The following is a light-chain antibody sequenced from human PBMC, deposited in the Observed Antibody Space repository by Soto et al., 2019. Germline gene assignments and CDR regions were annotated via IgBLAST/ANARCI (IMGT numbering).Light chain of an antibody. V-gene: IGLV2-14*01. CDR2: DVS. CDR3: SSYTSSSTLV. J-gene: IGLJ1*01. CDR1: SSDVGGYNY. Sequence: QCGLGQPGSGSGSAGVAITISCTGTSSDVGGYNYVSWYQQHPGKAPKLMIYDVSNRPSGVSNRFSGSKSGNTASLTISGLQAEDEADYYCSSYTSSSTLVFGTGT.